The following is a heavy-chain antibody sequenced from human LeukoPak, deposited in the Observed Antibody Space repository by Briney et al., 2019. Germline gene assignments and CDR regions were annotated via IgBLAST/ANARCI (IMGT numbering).Heavy chain of an antibody. CDR3: ARETVDIVATDAFDI. D-gene: IGHD5-12*01. Sequence: GGSLRLSCAASGFTVSSNYMSWVRQAPGKGLEWVSAIYSGGSTYYADSVKGRFTISRDNSKNTLYLQMNSLRAEDTAVYYCARETVDIVATDAFDIWGQGTMVTVSS. V-gene: IGHV3-66*01. J-gene: IGHJ3*02. CDR2: IYSGGST. CDR1: GFTVSSNY.